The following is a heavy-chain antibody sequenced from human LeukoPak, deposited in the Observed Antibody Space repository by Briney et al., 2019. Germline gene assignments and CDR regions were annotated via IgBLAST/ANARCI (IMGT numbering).Heavy chain of an antibody. Sequence: SETLSLTCAVYGGSFSGYYWSWIRQPPGKGLEWIGYIYYSGSTNYNPSLKSRVTISVDTSKNQFSLKLSSVTAADTAVYYCARGVAVAVDWGQGTLVTVSS. CDR3: ARGVAVAVD. CDR2: IYYSGST. J-gene: IGHJ4*02. CDR1: GGSFSGYY. D-gene: IGHD6-19*01. V-gene: IGHV4-59*01.